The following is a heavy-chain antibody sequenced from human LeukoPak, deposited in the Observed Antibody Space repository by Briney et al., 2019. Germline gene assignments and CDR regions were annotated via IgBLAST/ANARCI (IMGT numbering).Heavy chain of an antibody. D-gene: IGHD2-2*01. CDR3: ARDNVMVAMRFDS. CDR1: GFTFNNYH. CDR2: IDPSGHGT. Sequence: ASVKVSCTPSGFTFNNYHVHWVRQAPGQGPEWMGIIDPSGHGTTYAQRFQGRVTMTWEASTSTVYMELSSLRSDDTAVYYCARDNVMVAMRFDSWGQGTLVTVSS. V-gene: IGHV1-46*02. J-gene: IGHJ4*02.